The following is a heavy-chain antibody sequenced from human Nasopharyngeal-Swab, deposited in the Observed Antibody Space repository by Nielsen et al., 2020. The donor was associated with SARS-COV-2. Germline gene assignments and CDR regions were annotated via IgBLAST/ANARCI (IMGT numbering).Heavy chain of an antibody. D-gene: IGHD7-27*01. V-gene: IGHV3-23*01. CDR2: ISVNGAST. CDR3: ATDRDWGYYFDY. Sequence: GESLKISCAASGFTFSSYAMTWVRQAPGKGLEWVSSISVNGASTYYSDSVKGRFTISRDNSKNTLYLQMNSLRAEDTALYYCATDRDWGYYFDYWGQGTLVTVSS. J-gene: IGHJ4*02. CDR1: GFTFSSYA.